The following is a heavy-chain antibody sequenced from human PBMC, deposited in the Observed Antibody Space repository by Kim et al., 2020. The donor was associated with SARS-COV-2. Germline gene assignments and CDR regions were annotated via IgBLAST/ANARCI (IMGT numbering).Heavy chain of an antibody. J-gene: IGHJ4*02. V-gene: IGHV3-30*07. D-gene: IGHD3-10*01. Sequence: GYVKGRFTLSRDNYTNTLYLKMNSLRAEDTAVYYCARDATHYYGSGSLDYWGQGTLVTVSS. CDR3: ARDATHYYGSGSLDY.